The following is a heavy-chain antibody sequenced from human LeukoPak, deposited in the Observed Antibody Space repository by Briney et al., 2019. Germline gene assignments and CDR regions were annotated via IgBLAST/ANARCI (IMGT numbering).Heavy chain of an antibody. Sequence: SQTLSLTFAISGDSVSSAAWNWIGQSPSRGLEWLGRTYYRSKWYNDYAVSVKSRITISPDTSKNQFSLQLNSVTPEDTAVYYCARGGIGYCTSSSCYFDYWGQGTLVTVSS. J-gene: IGHJ4*02. D-gene: IGHD2-2*01. CDR2: TYYRSKWYN. CDR1: GDSVSSAA. V-gene: IGHV6-1*01. CDR3: ARGGIGYCTSSSCYFDY.